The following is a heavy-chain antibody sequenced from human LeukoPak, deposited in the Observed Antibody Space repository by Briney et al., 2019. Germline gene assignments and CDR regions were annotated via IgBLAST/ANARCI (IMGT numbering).Heavy chain of an antibody. CDR2: INPSGGST. Sequence: GASVKVSCKASGYSLTTYYIHWVRQAPGQGLEWMGLINPSGGSTSYAQKFQGRVTMTRDTSTSTVSMELSRLRSEDTAVYYCARGGPGVDGYNYAFDIWGQGTRVTVSS. V-gene: IGHV1-46*01. CDR1: GYSLTTYY. D-gene: IGHD5-24*01. CDR3: ARGGPGVDGYNYAFDI. J-gene: IGHJ3*02.